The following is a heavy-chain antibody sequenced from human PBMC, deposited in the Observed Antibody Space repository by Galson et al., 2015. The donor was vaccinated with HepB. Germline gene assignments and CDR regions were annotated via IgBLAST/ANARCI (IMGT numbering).Heavy chain of an antibody. V-gene: IGHV3-11*01. D-gene: IGHD4-17*01. CDR3: ARGAITVTSEGYYYFYYMDV. CDR2: ISNSGSTI. CDR1: GFTFSDFY. J-gene: IGHJ6*03. Sequence: SLRLSCAASGFTFSDFYMSWIRQAPGKGLEWVSYISNSGSTIYYADSVEGRFTISRDNAKNSLYLQMNSLRAEDTAVYYCARGAITVTSEGYYYFYYMDVWGKGTTVTVSS.